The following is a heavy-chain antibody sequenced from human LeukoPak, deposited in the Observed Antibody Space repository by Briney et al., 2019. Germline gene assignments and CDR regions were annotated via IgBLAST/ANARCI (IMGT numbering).Heavy chain of an antibody. D-gene: IGHD3-22*01. CDR3: AGSTTMIVVAHMDV. V-gene: IGHV3-21*01. CDR2: ISSSSSYI. Sequence: GGSLRLSCAASGFTFSSYSMNWVRQAPGKGLEWVSSISSSSSYIYYAHSVKGRFTISRDNAKNSLYLQMNSLRAEDTAVYYCAGSTTMIVVAHMDVWGKGTTVTVSS. J-gene: IGHJ6*03. CDR1: GFTFSSYS.